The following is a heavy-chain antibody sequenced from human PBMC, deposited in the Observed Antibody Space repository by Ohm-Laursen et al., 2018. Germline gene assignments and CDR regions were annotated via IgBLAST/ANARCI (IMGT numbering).Heavy chain of an antibody. CDR3: ARDRGQRSGIDY. CDR1: GFTFNNYA. D-gene: IGHD5-12*01. Sequence: SLRLSCAASGFTFNNYAMSWVRQAPGKGLEWVSSLTGDSAATYYADSVKGRFTISRDNAKLSIYLEMNSLRAEDTAVYYCARDRGQRSGIDYWGQGTLVTVSS. V-gene: IGHV3-23*01. CDR2: LTGDSAAT. J-gene: IGHJ4*02.